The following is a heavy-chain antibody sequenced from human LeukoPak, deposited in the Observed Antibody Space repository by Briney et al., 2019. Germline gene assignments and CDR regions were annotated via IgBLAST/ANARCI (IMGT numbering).Heavy chain of an antibody. J-gene: IGHJ6*02. D-gene: IGHD4-17*01. CDR3: ARDYGDPEDNYGMDV. CDR2: ISYDGSNK. V-gene: IGHV3-30-3*01. CDR1: GFTFSSYA. Sequence: GGSLRLSCAASGFTFSSYAMHWVRQAPGKGLEWVAVISYDGSNKYYADSVKGRFTISRDNSKNTLYLQMNSLRAEDTAVYYCARDYGDPEDNYGMDVWGQGTTVTVSS.